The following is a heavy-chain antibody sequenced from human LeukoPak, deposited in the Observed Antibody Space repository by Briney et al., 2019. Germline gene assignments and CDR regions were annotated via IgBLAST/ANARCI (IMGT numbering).Heavy chain of an antibody. D-gene: IGHD1-26*01. Sequence: SVKVSCKASGGTFSSYAISWVRQAPGQGLEWMGGIIRIFGTAMYAQKFQGRVTITADESTSTAYMELSSLRSDDTAVYYCASHTQRRIELFAGSYWGQGTLVSVSS. V-gene: IGHV1-69*01. J-gene: IGHJ4*02. CDR1: GGTFSSYA. CDR2: IIRIFGTA. CDR3: ASHTQRRIELFAGSY.